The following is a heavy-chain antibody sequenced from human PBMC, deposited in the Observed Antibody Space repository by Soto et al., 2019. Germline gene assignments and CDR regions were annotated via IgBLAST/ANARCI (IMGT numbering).Heavy chain of an antibody. CDR1: GFTFSSYW. CDR2: TNEDGSII. CDR3: TRDIGGWGAY. Sequence: EVQLVESGGGLVQPGGSLRLSCAASGFTFSSYWMHWVRQAPGKGLVWVSRTNEDGSIINYADSVKGRFTISRDNAKVILYLEMNSLRVEDTAVYYCTRDIGGWGAYWGQGALVTVSS. V-gene: IGHV3-74*01. J-gene: IGHJ4*02. D-gene: IGHD3-10*01.